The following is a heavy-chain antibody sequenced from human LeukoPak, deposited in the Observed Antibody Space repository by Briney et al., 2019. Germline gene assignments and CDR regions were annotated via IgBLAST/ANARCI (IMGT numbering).Heavy chain of an antibody. CDR2: IYYSGST. J-gene: IGHJ4*02. CDR3: ARLRCSSCPTDY. V-gene: IGHV4-39*01. Sequence: SETLSLTCAVSGGSLSNNTDYWGWIRRPPGKGLEWIGSIYYSGSTYYNPSLKSRVSMSVDTSKNQFSLKLSSVTAADTAVYYCARLRCSSCPTDYRGLGTLVTVSS. CDR1: GGSLSNNTDY. D-gene: IGHD6-13*01.